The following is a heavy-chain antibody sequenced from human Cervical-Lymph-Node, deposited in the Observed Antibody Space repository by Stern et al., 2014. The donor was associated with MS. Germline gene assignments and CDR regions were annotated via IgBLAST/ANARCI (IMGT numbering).Heavy chain of an antibody. J-gene: IGHJ4*02. CDR3: ARDRWDRVFDY. D-gene: IGHD1-26*01. CDR2: ISGYNGKI. Sequence: MQLVESGAEVKKPGASVKVSCKASDYTFTSYGISWVRQAPGQELEWMGGISGYNGKIDYAQKFQGRVTMTIDISTTTAYMELRSLKSDDTAVYYCARDRWDRVFDYWGQGTLVTVSS. V-gene: IGHV1-18*01. CDR1: DYTFTSYG.